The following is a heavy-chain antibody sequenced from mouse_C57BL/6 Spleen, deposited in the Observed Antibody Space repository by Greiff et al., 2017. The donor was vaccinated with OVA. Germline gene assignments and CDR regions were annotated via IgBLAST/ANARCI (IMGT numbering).Heavy chain of an antibody. Sequence: VQLQQPGPELVKPGASVKISCKASGYAFSSSWMNWVKQRPGKGLEWIGRIYPGDGDTNYNGKFKGKATLTADKSSSTAYMQLSSLTSEDSAVYFCARDGGYHAMDHWGQGTSVTVSS. J-gene: IGHJ4*01. CDR2: IYPGDGDT. CDR1: GYAFSSSW. V-gene: IGHV1-82*01. CDR3: ARDGGYHAMDH. D-gene: IGHD2-3*01.